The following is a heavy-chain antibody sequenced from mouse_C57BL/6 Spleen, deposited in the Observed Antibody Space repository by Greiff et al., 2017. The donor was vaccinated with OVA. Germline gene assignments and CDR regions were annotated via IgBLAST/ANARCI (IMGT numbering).Heavy chain of an antibody. CDR1: GYTFTSYW. D-gene: IGHD1-1*01. V-gene: IGHV1-50*01. CDR3: AREGNGSSQYYFDY. CDR2: IDPSDSYT. J-gene: IGHJ2*01. Sequence: QVHVKQPGAELVKPGASVKLSCKASGYTFTSYWMQWVKQRPGQGLEWIGEIDPSDSYTNYNQKFKGKATLTVDTSSSTAYMQLSSLTSEDSAVYYCAREGNGSSQYYFDYWGQGTTLTVSS.